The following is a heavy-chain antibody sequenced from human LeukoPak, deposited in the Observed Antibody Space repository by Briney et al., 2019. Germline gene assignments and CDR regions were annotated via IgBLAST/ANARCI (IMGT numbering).Heavy chain of an antibody. Sequence: GGSLRLSWAASGFTVSSNYMSWVRQAPGKGLKWVSVIYSGGSTYYADSVKGRFTISRDNSKNTLYLQMNSLRAEDTAVYYCARDVWTWGTRAFDIWGQGTMVTVSS. D-gene: IGHD2-8*01. J-gene: IGHJ3*02. CDR2: IYSGGST. CDR1: GFTVSSNY. CDR3: ARDVWTWGTRAFDI. V-gene: IGHV3-66*01.